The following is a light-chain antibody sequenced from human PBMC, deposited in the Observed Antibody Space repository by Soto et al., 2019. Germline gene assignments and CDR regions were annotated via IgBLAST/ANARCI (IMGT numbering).Light chain of an antibody. V-gene: IGKV3-20*01. Sequence: EIVLTQSPATLSLSPGERATLSCRASQSVNSMLAWYQQKPGQAPRLLIYGASSRATGIPDRFSGSGSGTDFTLTINRLEPEDFALYYCQQYGSSPPTFGQGTKVDIK. CDR2: GAS. J-gene: IGKJ1*01. CDR1: QSVNSM. CDR3: QQYGSSPPT.